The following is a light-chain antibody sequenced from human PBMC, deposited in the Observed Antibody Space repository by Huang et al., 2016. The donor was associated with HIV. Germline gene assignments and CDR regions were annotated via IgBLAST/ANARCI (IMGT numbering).Light chain of an antibody. J-gene: IGKJ4*01. CDR2: EAS. CDR1: QNVRYN. Sequence: ETLMTQFPATLSVSPGERATLSCRASQNVRYNLAWYQQKPGQAPRLLCYEASSRATGDPGRFSASGSGIDFTLTISSLQSEDFAVYYCQQFNNWPPAFGGGTTVEIK. V-gene: IGKV3-15*01. CDR3: QQFNNWPPA.